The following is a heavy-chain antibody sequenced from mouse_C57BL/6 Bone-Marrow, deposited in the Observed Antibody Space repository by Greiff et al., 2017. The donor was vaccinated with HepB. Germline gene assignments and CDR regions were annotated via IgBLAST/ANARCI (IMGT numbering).Heavy chain of an antibody. CDR1: GYAFSSSW. J-gene: IGHJ1*03. V-gene: IGHV1-82*01. CDR2: IYPGDGDT. Sequence: QVQLKESGPELVKPGASVKISCKASGYAFSSSWMNWVKQRPGKGLEWIGRIYPGDGDTNYNGKFKGKATLTADNSSSTSYMQLSSLTSEDSAVYFCSYYYGSSYGYFDVWGTGTTVTVSS. D-gene: IGHD1-1*01. CDR3: SYYYGSSYGYFDV.